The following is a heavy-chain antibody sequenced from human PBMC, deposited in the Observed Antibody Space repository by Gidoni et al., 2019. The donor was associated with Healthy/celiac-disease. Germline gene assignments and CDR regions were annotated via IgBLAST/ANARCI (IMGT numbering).Heavy chain of an antibody. CDR3: ARLVRGYYDSSGYYYDWFDP. V-gene: IGHV4-59*08. J-gene: IGHJ5*02. CDR1: GGSISSYY. CDR2: IYYSGGT. Sequence: QVQLQESGPGLVKPSETLSLTCTVSGGSISSYYWSWLRQPPGKGLEWIGYIYYSGGTNYNPSLKSRVTISVDTSKNQFSLKLSSVTAADTAVYYCARLVRGYYDSSGYYYDWFDPWGQGTLVTVSS. D-gene: IGHD3-22*01.